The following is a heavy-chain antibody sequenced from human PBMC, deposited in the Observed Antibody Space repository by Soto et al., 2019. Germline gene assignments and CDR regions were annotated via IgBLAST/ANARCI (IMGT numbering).Heavy chain of an antibody. D-gene: IGHD4-4*01. V-gene: IGHV3-21*05. CDR3: ARDYSNKGFDY. Sequence: GGSLRLSCAASGFTFSSYGMHWVRQAPGRGLECIAYISNSGTDTYYTDSVKGRFTVSRDHAENSLYLQMNSLTAEDTAVYYCARDYSNKGFDYWGQGTLVTVSS. J-gene: IGHJ4*02. CDR2: ISNSGTDT. CDR1: GFTFSSYG.